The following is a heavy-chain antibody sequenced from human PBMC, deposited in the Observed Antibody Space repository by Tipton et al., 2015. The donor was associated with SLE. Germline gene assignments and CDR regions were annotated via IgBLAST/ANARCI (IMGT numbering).Heavy chain of an antibody. V-gene: IGHV4-59*01. CDR3: ARILPDYFFYGMDV. CDR2: VHDSVMV. D-gene: IGHD3-3*01. J-gene: IGHJ6*02. Sequence: TLSLTCTVSGGLTRDYFWTWIRQPPGRGLEYIGYVHDSVMVNYNPSLKSRVTISADTSRNQFSLTLTSVTAADTAVYYCARILPDYFFYGMDVWGQGTTVTVSS. CDR1: GGLTRDYF.